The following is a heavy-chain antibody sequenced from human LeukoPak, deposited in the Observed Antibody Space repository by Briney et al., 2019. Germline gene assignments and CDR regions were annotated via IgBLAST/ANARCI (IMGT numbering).Heavy chain of an antibody. CDR3: AKGKAFYYDSSAYYFDY. CDR2: ISGSGGST. CDR1: GFTFSSYA. V-gene: IGHV3-23*01. D-gene: IGHD3-22*01. J-gene: IGHJ4*02. Sequence: PGGSLRLSCAASGFTFSSYAMSWVRQAPGKGLEWVSAISGSGGSTYYSDSVKGRFTISRDNSKNTLYLQMSSLRAEDTAVYYCAKGKAFYYDSSAYYFDYWGQGTLVTVSS.